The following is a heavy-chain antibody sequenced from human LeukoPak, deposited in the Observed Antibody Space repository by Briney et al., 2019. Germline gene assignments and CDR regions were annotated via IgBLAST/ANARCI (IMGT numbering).Heavy chain of an antibody. CDR1: GFTFSSYE. D-gene: IGHD3-22*01. CDR3: ARTPLSPYDSSGYGDY. J-gene: IGHJ4*02. Sequence: GGSLRLSCAASGFTFSSYEMNWVRQAPGKGVEWVSYISSSGSTIYYADSVKGRFTISRDNAKNSLCLQMNSLRAEDTAVYYCARTPLSPYDSSGYGDYWGQGTLVTVSS. CDR2: ISSSGSTI. V-gene: IGHV3-48*03.